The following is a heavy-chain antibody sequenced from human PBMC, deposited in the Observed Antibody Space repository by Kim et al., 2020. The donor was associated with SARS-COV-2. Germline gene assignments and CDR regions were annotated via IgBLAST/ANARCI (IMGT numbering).Heavy chain of an antibody. D-gene: IGHD3-9*01. J-gene: IGHJ3*02. CDR2: INPNSGGT. V-gene: IGHV1-2*06. CDR1: GYTLTGYY. CDR3: ARDRNYDILTGNQIHAFDI. Sequence: ASVKVSCKASGYTLTGYYMHWVRQAPGQGLEWMGRINPNSGGTNYAQKFQGRVTMTRDTSISTAYMELSRLRSDDTAVYYCARDRNYDILTGNQIHAFDIWGQGRMGTVSS.